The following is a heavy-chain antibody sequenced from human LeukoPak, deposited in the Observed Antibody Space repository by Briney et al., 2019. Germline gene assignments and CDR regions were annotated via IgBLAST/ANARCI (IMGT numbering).Heavy chain of an antibody. CDR3: AGGYSYGSTYYYMDV. V-gene: IGHV4-61*01. CDR2: IYYSGST. D-gene: IGHD5-18*01. CDR1: GGSISSSSYY. J-gene: IGHJ6*03. Sequence: SETLSLTCTVSGGSISSSSYYWSWIRQPPGKGLEWIGYIYYSGSTNYNPSLKSRVTISVDTSKNQFSLKLSSVTAADTAVYYCAGGYSYGSTYYYMDVWGKGTTVTIS.